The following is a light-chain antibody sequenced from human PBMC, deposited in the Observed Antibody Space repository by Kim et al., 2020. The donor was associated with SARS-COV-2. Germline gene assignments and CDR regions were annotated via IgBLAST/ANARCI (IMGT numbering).Light chain of an antibody. CDR2: KDS. CDR1: ALPKQY. Sequence: PGQKARITCSGDALPKQYAYWYQQKPGQAPVLVIYKDSERPSGIPERFSGSSSGTTVTLTISGVQAEDEADYYCQSADSSGTYPYVFGTGTKVTVL. J-gene: IGLJ1*01. CDR3: QSADSSGTYPYV. V-gene: IGLV3-25*03.